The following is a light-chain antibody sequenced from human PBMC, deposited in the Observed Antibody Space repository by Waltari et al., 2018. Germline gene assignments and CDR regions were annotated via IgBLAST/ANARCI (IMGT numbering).Light chain of an antibody. CDR1: DSDVGAYDF. J-gene: IGLJ1*01. Sequence: ALTQPAPVSGPPGQSITISSSGTDSDVGAYDFVSCYQQHPGKAPHLIIYEVSIRPSGISNRFSASTSGNTASLTISGLQAEDEADYYCSSYTTSSAPGVFGTGTRVTVL. CDR2: EVS. V-gene: IGLV2-14*01. CDR3: SSYTTSSAPGV.